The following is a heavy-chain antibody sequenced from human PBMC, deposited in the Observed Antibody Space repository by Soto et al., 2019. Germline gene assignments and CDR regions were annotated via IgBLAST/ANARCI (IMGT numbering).Heavy chain of an antibody. CDR1: GFIFSSYA. J-gene: IGHJ4*02. CDR2: ISGSGTTA. V-gene: IGHV3-23*01. Sequence: PGGSLRLSCAASGFIFSSYAMSWVRQAPGKGLEWVSAISGSGTTAYYADSVKGRFNFSRDNSKKTMYLQMNSLRAEDTAVYYCARRGPGTYFDYWGQGTLVTVSS. CDR3: ARRGPGTYFDY. D-gene: IGHD6-13*01.